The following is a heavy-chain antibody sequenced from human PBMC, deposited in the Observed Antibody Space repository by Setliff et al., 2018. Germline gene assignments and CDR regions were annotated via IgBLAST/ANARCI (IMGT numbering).Heavy chain of an antibody. CDR2: INHRGST. CDR1: GDSFSDYY. J-gene: IGHJ6*02. V-gene: IGHV4-34*01. D-gene: IGHD2-21*01. CDR3: AKEYVVIQFVTNVHNHYGMDV. Sequence: SETLSLTCAVYGDSFSDYYWSWIRQPPGKGLEWIEEINHRGSTNYSPSLRSRVTMSVDTSKKQLSLRLSTVTAADTAVYYCAKEYVVIQFVTNVHNHYGMDVWGQGTTVTVSS.